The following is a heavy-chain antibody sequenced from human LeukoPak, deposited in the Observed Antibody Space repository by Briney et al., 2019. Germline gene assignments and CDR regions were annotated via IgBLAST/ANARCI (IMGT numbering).Heavy chain of an antibody. D-gene: IGHD2-21*01. V-gene: IGHV4-30-4*01. CDR3: ARHPVLLSGMDV. Sequence: SQTLSLTCTVSGGSISTGGYYWSWIRQPPGKGLEWIGYISYSGGTYYNPSLKSRVNISVDTSKNHFSLKLTSVTAADTAVYYCARHPVLLSGMDVWGQGTTVTVSS. CDR1: GGSISTGGYY. J-gene: IGHJ6*02. CDR2: ISYSGGT.